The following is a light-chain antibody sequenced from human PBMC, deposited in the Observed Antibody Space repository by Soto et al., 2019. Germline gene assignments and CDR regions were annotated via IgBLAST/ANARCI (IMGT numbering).Light chain of an antibody. CDR3: QQFNTSPWT. J-gene: IGKJ1*01. Sequence: DIQMTQSPSTLSASEGDRVTISCRASQSVSIWLAWYQQKPGRAPKLLIYKSSILESGVPSRFSGSGSGTEFTLNISSLQPDDFATYYCQQFNTSPWTFGHGTKVDIK. CDR1: QSVSIW. CDR2: KSS. V-gene: IGKV1-5*03.